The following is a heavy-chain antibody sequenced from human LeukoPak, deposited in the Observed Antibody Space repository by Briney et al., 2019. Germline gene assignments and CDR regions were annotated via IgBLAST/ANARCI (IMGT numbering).Heavy chain of an antibody. Sequence: GASVKVSCKASGYTFTGYYMHWVRQAPGQGLEWTGWINPNSGGTNYAQKFQGRVTMTRDTSISTAYMELSRLRSDDTAVYYCARGRERQRPMNWFDPWGQGTLVTVSS. J-gene: IGHJ5*02. D-gene: IGHD1-1*01. CDR1: GYTFTGYY. V-gene: IGHV1-2*02. CDR3: ARGRERQRPMNWFDP. CDR2: INPNSGGT.